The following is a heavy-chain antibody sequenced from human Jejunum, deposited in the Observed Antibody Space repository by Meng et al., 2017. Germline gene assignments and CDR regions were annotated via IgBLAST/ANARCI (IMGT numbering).Heavy chain of an antibody. D-gene: IGHD1-26*01. J-gene: IGHJ4*02. CDR3: ARSPYSGSALPFFDY. Sequence: PLQSSAPGLVKPSQTLSLTCPVSGDSFNSPDYYWSWIRQPPEKGLEWIGYIYYSGSTYYHPSLKSRVSISGDTSNKQFSLKLTSVTAADTAVYYCARSPYSGSALPFFDYWGQGSLVTVSS. V-gene: IGHV4-30-4*01. CDR1: GDSFNSPDYY. CDR2: IYYSGST.